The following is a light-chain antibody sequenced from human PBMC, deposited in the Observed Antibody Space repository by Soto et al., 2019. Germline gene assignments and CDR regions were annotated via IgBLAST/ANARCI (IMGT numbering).Light chain of an antibody. Sequence: EIPMTQSPATLSVSPGGRATLSCRASQSLSSSYLAWYQQKPGQAPRLLIYGASSRATGIPDRFSGSGSGTDFTLTISRLEPEDFAVYYCQQYGSSPLTFGGGTKVDIK. CDR1: QSLSSSY. CDR2: GAS. V-gene: IGKV3-20*01. J-gene: IGKJ4*01. CDR3: QQYGSSPLT.